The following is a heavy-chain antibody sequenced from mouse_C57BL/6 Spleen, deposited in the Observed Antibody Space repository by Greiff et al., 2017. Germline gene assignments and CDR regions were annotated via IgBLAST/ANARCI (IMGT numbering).Heavy chain of an antibody. CDR3: ASHYGSSYGY. Sequence: VQLQQPGAELVKPGASVKLSCKASGYTFTSYWMQWVKQRPGQGLEWIGEIDPSDSYTNYNQKFKGKATLTVDTSSSTAYMQLSSLTSEDSAVYYCASHYGSSYGYWGQGTTLTVSS. CDR1: GYTFTSYW. D-gene: IGHD1-1*01. J-gene: IGHJ2*01. CDR2: IDPSDSYT. V-gene: IGHV1-50*01.